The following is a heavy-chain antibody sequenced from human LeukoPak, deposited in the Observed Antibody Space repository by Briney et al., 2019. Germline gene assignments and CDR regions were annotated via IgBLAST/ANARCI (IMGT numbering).Heavy chain of an antibody. CDR2: ISGSSSYI. J-gene: IGHJ4*02. CDR3: ARYDPIQLWPYFDS. CDR1: RFTFGNFS. Sequence: GGSLRLSCAASRFTFGNFSMNWVRQAPGKGLEWVPSISGSSSYIYYADSVKGRFTISRDNAKNSLYLQMNSLRAEDTALYYCARYDPIQLWPYFDSWGQGTLVTVSS. V-gene: IGHV3-21*01. D-gene: IGHD1-1*01.